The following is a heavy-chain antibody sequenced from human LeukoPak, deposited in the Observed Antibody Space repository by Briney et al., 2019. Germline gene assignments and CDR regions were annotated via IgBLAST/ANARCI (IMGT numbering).Heavy chain of an antibody. CDR2: IFYSGTT. D-gene: IGHD3-22*01. CDR3: ARHLPPKNFVYYDNSGLFDY. V-gene: IGHV4-39*01. CDR1: GASISSSSYY. J-gene: IGHJ4*02. Sequence: SETLSLTCTVSGASISSSSYYWGWIRQSPGKGLEWIGSIFYSGTTYYNPSLNSRVAIFVDTSNNQFSLRLSSVSPADTAVYYCARHLPPKNFVYYDNSGLFDYWGQGTQVTVSS.